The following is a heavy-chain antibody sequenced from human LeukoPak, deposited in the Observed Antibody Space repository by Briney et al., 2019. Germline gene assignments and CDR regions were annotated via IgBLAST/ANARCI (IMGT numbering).Heavy chain of an antibody. CDR2: INHSGST. V-gene: IGHV4-34*01. CDR1: GGSFSGYY. D-gene: IGHD6-13*01. CDR3: ARGRRYSSSWYSDY. J-gene: IGHJ4*02. Sequence: PSETLSLTCAVYGGSFSGYYWSWIRQPPGKGLEWIGEINHSGSTNYNPSLKSRVTISVDTSKNQSSLKLSSVTAADTAVYYCARGRRYSSSWYSDYWGQGTLVTVSS.